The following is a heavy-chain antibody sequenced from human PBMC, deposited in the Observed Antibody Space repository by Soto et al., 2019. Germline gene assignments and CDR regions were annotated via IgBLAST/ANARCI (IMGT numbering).Heavy chain of an antibody. CDR3: ARDYSSSWYRGMDWFDP. V-gene: IGHV1-69*06. J-gene: IGHJ5*02. CDR2: IIPIFGTA. Sequence: QVQLVQSGAEVKKPGSSVKVSCKASGGTFSSYAISWVRQAPGQGLEWMGGIIPIFGTANYAQKFQGRVTITADKSTSTAYMELSSLRSEDTAVYYCARDYSSSWYRGMDWFDPCGQGSLVTVSS. CDR1: GGTFSSYA. D-gene: IGHD6-13*01.